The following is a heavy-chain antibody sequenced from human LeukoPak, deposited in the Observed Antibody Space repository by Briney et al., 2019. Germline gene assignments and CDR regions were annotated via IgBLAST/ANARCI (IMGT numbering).Heavy chain of an antibody. Sequence: GGSLRLSCAASGFTFNSYWMTWVRQAPGKGLEWVASINQDGSQKYYVESLKGRFTVSRDNAKDSHYLQMNSLRAEDTAVYYCARKGWYSDLWGRGTLVSVSS. CDR2: INQDGSQK. CDR3: ARKGWYSDL. J-gene: IGHJ2*01. CDR1: GFTFNSYW. V-gene: IGHV3-7*01.